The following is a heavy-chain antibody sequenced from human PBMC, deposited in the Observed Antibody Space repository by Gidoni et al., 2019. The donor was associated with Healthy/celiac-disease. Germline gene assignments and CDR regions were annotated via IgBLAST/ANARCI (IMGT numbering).Heavy chain of an antibody. CDR3: ARETAGTITAFDY. CDR1: GGSFSGYY. CDR2: INHSGST. V-gene: IGHV4-34*01. Sequence: QVQLQQWGAGLLTPSETLSLTCAVYGGSFSGYYWSWIRQPPGKGLEWIGEINHSGSTNYNPSLKSRVTISVDTSKNQFSLKLSSVTAADTAVYYCARETAGTITAFDYWGQGTLVTVSS. D-gene: IGHD5-12*01. J-gene: IGHJ4*02.